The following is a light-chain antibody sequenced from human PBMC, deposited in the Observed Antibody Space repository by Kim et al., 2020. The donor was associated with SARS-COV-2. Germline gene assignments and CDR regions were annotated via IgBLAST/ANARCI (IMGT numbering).Light chain of an antibody. V-gene: IGLV1-44*01. Sequence: ELTQPPSASGTPGQRVTISCSGSSSNIGSNTVNWYQQLPGTAPKLLIYSNNQRPSGVPDRFSGSKSGTSASLAISGLQSEDEADYYCAAWDDSLGWVFGGGTQLTVL. CDR3: AAWDDSLGWV. CDR2: SNN. CDR1: SSNIGSNT. J-gene: IGLJ3*02.